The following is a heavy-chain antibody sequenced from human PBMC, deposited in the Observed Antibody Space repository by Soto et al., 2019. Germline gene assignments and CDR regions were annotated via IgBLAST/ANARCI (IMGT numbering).Heavy chain of an antibody. CDR3: AKDNRNGYSYGPDYYYGMDV. V-gene: IGHV3-23*01. CDR1: GFTFSSYA. Sequence: PGGSLRLSCAASGFTFSSYAMSWVRQAPGKGLEWVSAISGSGGSTYYADPVKGRFTISRDNSKNTLYLQMNSLRAEDTAVYYCAKDNRNGYSYGPDYYYGMDVWGQGTTVTVSS. CDR2: ISGSGGST. D-gene: IGHD5-18*01. J-gene: IGHJ6*02.